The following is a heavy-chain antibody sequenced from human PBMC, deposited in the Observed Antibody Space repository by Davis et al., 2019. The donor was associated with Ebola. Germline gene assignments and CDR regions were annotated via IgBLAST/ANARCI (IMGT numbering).Heavy chain of an antibody. D-gene: IGHD3-10*01. CDR2: ISYDGSNK. CDR1: GSTFSSYG. J-gene: IGHJ4*02. CDR3: AKGGLMIRGGHNDY. Sequence: PGGSLRLSCAASGSTFSSYGMHWVRQAPGKGLEWVAVISYDGSNKYYADSVKGRFTISRDNSKNTLYLQMNSLRAEDTAVYYCAKGGLMIRGGHNDYWGQGTLVTVSS. V-gene: IGHV3-30*18.